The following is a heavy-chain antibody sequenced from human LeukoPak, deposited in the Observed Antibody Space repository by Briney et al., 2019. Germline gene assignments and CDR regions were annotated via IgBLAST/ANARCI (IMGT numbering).Heavy chain of an antibody. CDR2: IRYDGSNK. CDR1: GFTFSSYG. D-gene: IGHD2-2*02. J-gene: IGHJ4*02. Sequence: GGSLRLSCAASGFTFSSYGMHWVRQAPGKGLEWVAFIRYDGSNKYYADSVKGRFTISRDNSKNTLYLQMNSLRAEDTAVYYCARGSVAAILLGYWGQGTLVTVSS. V-gene: IGHV3-30*02. CDR3: ARGSVAAILLGY.